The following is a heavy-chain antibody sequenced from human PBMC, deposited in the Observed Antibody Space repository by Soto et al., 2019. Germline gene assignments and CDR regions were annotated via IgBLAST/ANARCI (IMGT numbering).Heavy chain of an antibody. J-gene: IGHJ6*02. Sequence: QVQLVQSGAEVKKPGSSVMVSCKASGYTFVHSAIHCVRQSPGQKCEWTGWINAGKGNTRSLEKFQYRLTFIGDTSANTAYMELGRRRSEDTAVYLCARDLSGWGLDNGNFGVDVWGQGTTVTVSS. D-gene: IGHD3-16*01. CDR2: INAGKGNT. CDR3: ARDLSGWGLDNGNFGVDV. V-gene: IGHV1-3*01. CDR1: GYTFVHSA.